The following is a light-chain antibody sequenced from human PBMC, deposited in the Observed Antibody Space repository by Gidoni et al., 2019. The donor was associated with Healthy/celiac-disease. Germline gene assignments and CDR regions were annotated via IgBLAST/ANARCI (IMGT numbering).Light chain of an antibody. Sequence: DIVMTQFPLSLPVTTGEPAPISCRSSQSLLHSNGYNYLDWYLQKPGQSPQLLIYLGSNRDSGVPDRFSGSGSGTDFTLKISKVEAEDVGVYYCMQALQTPRTFGPGTKVDIK. CDR1: QSLLHSNGYNY. CDR3: MQALQTPRT. CDR2: LGS. J-gene: IGKJ3*01. V-gene: IGKV2-28*01.